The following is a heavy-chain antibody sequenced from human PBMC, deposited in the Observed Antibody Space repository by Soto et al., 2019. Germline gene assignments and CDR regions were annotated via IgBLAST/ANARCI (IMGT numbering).Heavy chain of an antibody. CDR2: IIPIFGTA. J-gene: IGHJ6*02. V-gene: IGHV1-69*13. Sequence: SVKLSCKTAGGTLSIYAIIWGLQAPGQGLEWTGGIIPIFGTANYAQKFQGRVTITADESTSTAYMELSSLRSEDTAVYYCAIINIVVVPAARYYYYYYGMDVWGQGPRVTVFS. D-gene: IGHD2-2*01. CDR1: GGTLSIYA. CDR3: AIINIVVVPAARYYYYYYGMDV.